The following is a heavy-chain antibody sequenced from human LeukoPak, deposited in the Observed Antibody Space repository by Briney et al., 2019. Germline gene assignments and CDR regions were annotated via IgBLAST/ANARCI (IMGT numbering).Heavy chain of an antibody. Sequence: PSETLSLTCAVYGGSFSGYYWSWIRQPPGKGLEWIGEINHSGSTNYNPSLKSRVTISVDTSKNQFSLKLSSVTAADTAVYYCARLAEYCSGGSCYSYYYYYYYMDVWGKGTTVTISS. CDR1: GGSFSGYY. CDR2: INHSGST. V-gene: IGHV4-34*01. D-gene: IGHD2-15*01. CDR3: ARLAEYCSGGSCYSYYYYYYYMDV. J-gene: IGHJ6*03.